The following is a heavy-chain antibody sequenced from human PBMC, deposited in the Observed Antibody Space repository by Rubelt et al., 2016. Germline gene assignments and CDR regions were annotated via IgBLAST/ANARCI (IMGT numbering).Heavy chain of an antibody. D-gene: IGHD5-24*01. CDR2: IYHSGST. CDR1: GYSISSGYY. V-gene: IGHV4-38-2*02. Sequence: QVQLQESGPGLVKPSETLSLTCTVSGYSISSGYYWGWIRQPPGKGLEWIGSIYHSGSTYYNPSLKSRGTISVETSKNQSPRRLGSVTAADTDVYYCARGRDGYNLGIFDRRYFDYWGQGTLVTVSS. J-gene: IGHJ4*02. CDR3: ARGRDGYNLGIFDRRYFDY.